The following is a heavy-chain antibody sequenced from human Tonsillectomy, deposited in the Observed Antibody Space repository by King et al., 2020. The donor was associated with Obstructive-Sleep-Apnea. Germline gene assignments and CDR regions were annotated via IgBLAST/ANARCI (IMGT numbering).Heavy chain of an antibody. Sequence: QLQESGPGLVKPSGTLSLTCAVSSGSISTSNWWSWVRQPPGKGLEWIGEIYHSGNTNYNPSPKSRVTISVDKSKNHFSLKLSSVTAADTAVYYCARNYFASGRGYFDLWGRGTLVTVSS. CDR3: ARNYFASGRGYFDL. CDR2: IYHSGNT. V-gene: IGHV4-4*02. J-gene: IGHJ2*01. D-gene: IGHD3-10*01. CDR1: SGSISTSNW.